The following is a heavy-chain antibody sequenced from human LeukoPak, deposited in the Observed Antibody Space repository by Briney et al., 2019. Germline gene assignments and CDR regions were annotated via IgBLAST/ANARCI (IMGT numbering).Heavy chain of an antibody. CDR2: TYYRSKWYN. Sequence: SQTLSLTCAISGDSVSSNSAAWNWIRQSPSRGLEWLGRTYYRSKWYNDYAVSVKSRITINPDTSKNQFSLQLNSVTPEDTAVYYCARGIDYYDSSGYYDGIIWFDPWGQGTLVTVSS. D-gene: IGHD3-22*01. CDR3: ARGIDYYDSSGYYDGIIWFDP. CDR1: GDSVSSNSAA. V-gene: IGHV6-1*01. J-gene: IGHJ5*02.